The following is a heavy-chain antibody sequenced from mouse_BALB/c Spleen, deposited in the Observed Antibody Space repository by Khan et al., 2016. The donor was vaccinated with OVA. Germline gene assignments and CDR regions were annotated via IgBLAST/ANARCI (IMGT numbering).Heavy chain of an antibody. J-gene: IGHJ2*01. CDR3: ARGGITTGYCDY. V-gene: IGHV1-87*01. Sequence: QIQLVQSGTELARPGASVNLSCKASGYTFTGYWMQWVKQRPGQGLEWIGAIYPGDGNTRYTQKFKGKATLTADKSSSTAYMQLSSLASEDSAVYYCARGGITTGYCDYWGQGTTLTVSS. D-gene: IGHD1-1*01. CDR1: GYTFTGYW. CDR2: IYPGDGNT.